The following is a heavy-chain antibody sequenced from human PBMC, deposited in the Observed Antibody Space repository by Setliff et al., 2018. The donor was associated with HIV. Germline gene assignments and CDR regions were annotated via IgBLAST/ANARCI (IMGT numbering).Heavy chain of an antibody. D-gene: IGHD3-3*01. CDR3: ARDRGSYNFWSGLARGDNWFDP. J-gene: IGHJ5*02. CDR2: IFCSGSS. CDR1: GASISTYY. V-gene: IGHV4-59*01. Sequence: SETLSLTCTVSGASISTYYWSWIRQPPGKGLEWIGYIFCSGSSNYNPSLKSRVTMSVGTSKNQFSLNLTSVTAADTAVYYCARDRGSYNFWSGLARGDNWFDPWGQGTLVTVSS.